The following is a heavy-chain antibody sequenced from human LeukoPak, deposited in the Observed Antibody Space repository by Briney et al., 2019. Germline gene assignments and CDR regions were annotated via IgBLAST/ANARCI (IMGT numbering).Heavy chain of an antibody. J-gene: IGHJ4*02. V-gene: IGHV1-69*05. CDR2: IIPIFGTA. CDR3: ARVSEWLRPRRSYFDY. D-gene: IGHD5-12*01. Sequence: AASVKVSCKASGGTFSSYAISWVRQAPGQGLEWMGGIIPIFGTANYAQKFQGRVTITTDGSTSTAYMELSSLRSEDTAVYYCARVSEWLRPRRSYFDYWGQGTLVTVSS. CDR1: GGTFSSYA.